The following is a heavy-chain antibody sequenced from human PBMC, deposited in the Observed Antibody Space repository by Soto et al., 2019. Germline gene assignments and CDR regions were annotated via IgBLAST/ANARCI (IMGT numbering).Heavy chain of an antibody. V-gene: IGHV1-18*01. CDR1: GFTFSNYG. J-gene: IGHJ4*02. Sequence: QVQLVQSGAEVKKPGASVKVSCTGSGFTFSNYGFNWVRQAPGQGLEWVGWVSAYNGYTKSAQNFQARLNMTTDTTTNTAYMELGGLRPDDTALYYCARGTSIAVREGTWGPGTLVTVSS. CDR2: VSAYNGYT. CDR3: ARGTSIAVREGT. D-gene: IGHD3-3*02.